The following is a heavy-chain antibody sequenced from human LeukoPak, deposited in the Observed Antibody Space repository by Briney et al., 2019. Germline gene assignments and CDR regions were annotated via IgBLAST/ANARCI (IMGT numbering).Heavy chain of an antibody. D-gene: IGHD3-3*01. J-gene: IGHJ5*02. CDR3: ARDRPFGVVAYNWFDP. Sequence: GGSLRLSCAASGFTFSSYAMSWVRQAPGKGLEWVSAITGSGGATYYADSVKGRFTISRDNSKNTLYLQMSSLRAEDTAVYYCARDRPFGVVAYNWFDPWGQGTLVTVSS. CDR1: GFTFSSYA. CDR2: ITGSGGAT. V-gene: IGHV3-23*01.